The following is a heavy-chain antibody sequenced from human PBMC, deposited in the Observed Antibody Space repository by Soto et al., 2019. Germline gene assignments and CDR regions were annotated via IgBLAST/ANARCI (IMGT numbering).Heavy chain of an antibody. CDR3: AKGPTIFGAVISFDYYYGMYV. D-gene: IGHD3-3*01. J-gene: IGHJ6*02. CDR2: ISGSGAGT. V-gene: IGHV3-23*01. CDR1: GFTFSSSA. Sequence: GGSLRLSCTASGFTFSSSAMSWVRQAPGRGLEWVSGISGSGAGTYYADSVKGRFTISRDNSKNTLYLQMSGLRVEDTAVYYCAKGPTIFGAVISFDYYYGMYVRGQGTPVTVSS.